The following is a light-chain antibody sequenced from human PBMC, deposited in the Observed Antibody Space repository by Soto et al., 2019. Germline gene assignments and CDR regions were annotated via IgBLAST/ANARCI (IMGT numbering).Light chain of an antibody. J-gene: IGKJ2*01. CDR2: GAS. CDR1: QTVTSRNFAPY. V-gene: IGKV3-20*01. Sequence: IVLTQSPDTLSLSPGERATLSCRASQTVTSRNFAPYLAWHQHKPGQATRLLIYGASSRATGIPDRFSGSGYGTDFPLNISSLEPEDVAVYYCQQYGSSPYTFGQGTRLEIK. CDR3: QQYGSSPYT.